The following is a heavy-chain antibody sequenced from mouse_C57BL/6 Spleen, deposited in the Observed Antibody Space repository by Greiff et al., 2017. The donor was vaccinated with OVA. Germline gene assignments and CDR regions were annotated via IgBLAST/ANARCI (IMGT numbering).Heavy chain of an antibody. CDR1: GFTFSSYA. CDR3: TRDRDYDGYFDY. J-gene: IGHJ2*01. D-gene: IGHD2-4*01. V-gene: IGHV5-9-1*02. Sequence: EVKVVESGAGLVKPGGSLKLSCAASGFTFSSYAMSWVRQTPEKRLEWVAYISSGGDYIYYADTVKGRFTISRDNARNTLYLQMSSLKSEDTAMYYCTRDRDYDGYFDYWGQGTTLTVSS. CDR2: ISSGGDYI.